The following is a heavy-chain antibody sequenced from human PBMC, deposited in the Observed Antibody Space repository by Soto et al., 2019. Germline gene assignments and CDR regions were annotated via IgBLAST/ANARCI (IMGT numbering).Heavy chain of an antibody. CDR1: GGTFSSYA. CDR3: ARVRAGYCISTSCYNYYYYGMDV. J-gene: IGHJ6*02. D-gene: IGHD2-2*02. CDR2: IIPIFGTA. Sequence: SVKVSCKASGGTFSSYAISWVRQAPGQGLEWMGGIIPIFGTANYAQKFQGRVTITAGESTSTAYMELSSLRSEDTAVYYCARVRAGYCISTSCYNYYYYGMDVWGQGTTVTVSS. V-gene: IGHV1-69*13.